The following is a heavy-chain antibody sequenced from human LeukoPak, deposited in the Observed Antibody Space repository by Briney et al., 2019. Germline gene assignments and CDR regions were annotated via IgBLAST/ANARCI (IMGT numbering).Heavy chain of an antibody. V-gene: IGHV1-18*01. CDR1: GYTFTSYG. D-gene: IGHD3-10*01. CDR2: ISAYNGNT. J-gene: IGHJ4*02. CDR3: ARDYGPTHYYGSGTLLSPDY. Sequence: ASVKVSCKASGYTFTSYGISWVRQAPGQGLDWMGWISAYNGNTNYAQKLQGRVTMTTDTSTNTAYMELRSLRSDDTAVYYCARDYGPTHYYGSGTLLSPDYWGQGTLVTVSS.